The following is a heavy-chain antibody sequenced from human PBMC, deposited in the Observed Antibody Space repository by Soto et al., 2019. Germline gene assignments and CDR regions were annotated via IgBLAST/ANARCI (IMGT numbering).Heavy chain of an antibody. CDR3: VRGGGGGLFDP. D-gene: IGHD2-15*01. V-gene: IGHV3-11*06. J-gene: IGHJ5*02. CDR2: ISPGSRYP. Sequence: PGGSLRLSCAGSGFTFGDSYMSWIRQAPGKGLEWLSYISPGSRYPAYADSVKGRFTISRDNAKRSLYLQMMSLTAEDTAIYYCVRGGGGGLFDPWGQGTMVTVAS. CDR1: GFTFGDSY.